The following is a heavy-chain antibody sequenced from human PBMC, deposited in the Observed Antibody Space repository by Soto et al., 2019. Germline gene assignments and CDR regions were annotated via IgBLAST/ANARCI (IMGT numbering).Heavy chain of an antibody. CDR3: ASGAAFYYDTSRY. J-gene: IGHJ4*02. V-gene: IGHV3-30*04. CDR1: GFNFNIYA. Sequence: GGSLRLSCAAPGFNFNIYALHWLRQAPGKGLEWVAVLSPNGKNQYYADSVKGRFTISSDTSKSTLYLQMTSLRPEDTAVYYCASGAAFYYDTSRYWGLGTLVTVSS. CDR2: LSPNGKNQ. D-gene: IGHD3-22*01.